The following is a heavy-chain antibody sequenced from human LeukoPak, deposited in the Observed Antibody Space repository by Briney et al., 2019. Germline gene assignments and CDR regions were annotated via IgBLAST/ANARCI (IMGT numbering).Heavy chain of an antibody. Sequence: ASVKVSCKASAYTFSGHYMHWVRQAPGQGLEWMGWINTNSGATQLAQELRGRVTMTRDTSITTVYMELSRLRSDDTAVYDCSRGLGGQTYWGQGTLVIVSS. CDR3: SRGLGGQTY. CDR2: INTNSGAT. D-gene: IGHD3-16*01. V-gene: IGHV1-2*02. CDR1: AYTFSGHY. J-gene: IGHJ4*02.